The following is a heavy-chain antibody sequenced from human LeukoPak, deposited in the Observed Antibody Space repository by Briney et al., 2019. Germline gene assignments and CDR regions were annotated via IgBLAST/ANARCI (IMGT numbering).Heavy chain of an antibody. Sequence: KSSQTLSLTCTVSGGSISSGGYYWSWIRQHPGKGLEWIGYIYYSGSTYYNPSLKSRVTISVDTSKNQFSLKLSSVTAADTAVYYCARVRAGAYYDFWSGPTGFDPWGQGTLVTVSS. V-gene: IGHV4-31*03. CDR2: IYYSGST. D-gene: IGHD3-3*01. CDR3: ARVRAGAYYDFWSGPTGFDP. J-gene: IGHJ5*02. CDR1: GGSISSGGYY.